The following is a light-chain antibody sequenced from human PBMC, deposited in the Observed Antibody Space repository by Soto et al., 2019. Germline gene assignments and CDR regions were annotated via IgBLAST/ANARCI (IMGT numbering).Light chain of an antibody. J-gene: IGKJ1*01. CDR1: QSISSR. Sequence: IRMAESPSTLSAAVGGRGTITFRASQSISSRLAWYQQKPGTAPKLLIYKASTSESRVPSRFRGSQSGTEFTLTLSSLQPDDFATYFWQQYHDYSSRTFGQGTKV. CDR2: KAS. V-gene: IGKV1-5*03. CDR3: QQYHDYSSRT.